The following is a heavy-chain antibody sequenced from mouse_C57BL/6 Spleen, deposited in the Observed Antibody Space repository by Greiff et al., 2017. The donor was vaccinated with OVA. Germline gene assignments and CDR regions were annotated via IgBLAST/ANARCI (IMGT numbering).Heavy chain of an antibody. CDR2: IYPGDGDT. CDR3: ARGRYYGTEPRRYFDV. D-gene: IGHD1-1*01. CDR1: GYAFSSSW. Sequence: QVQLKQSGPELVKPGASVKISCKASGYAFSSSWMNWVKQRPGKGLEWIGRIYPGDGDTNYNGKFKGKATLTADKSSSTAYMQLSSLTSEDSAVYVCARGRYYGTEPRRYFDVWGTGTTVTVSS. J-gene: IGHJ1*03. V-gene: IGHV1-82*01.